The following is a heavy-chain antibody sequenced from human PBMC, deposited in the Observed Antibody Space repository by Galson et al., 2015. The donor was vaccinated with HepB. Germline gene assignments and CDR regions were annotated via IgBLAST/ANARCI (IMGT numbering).Heavy chain of an antibody. J-gene: IGHJ4*02. CDR1: GFTFSSYS. CDR3: ARDYYDSRNYYNDY. CDR2: ISSSSSSI. D-gene: IGHD3-10*01. V-gene: IGHV3-48*04. Sequence: SLRLSCAASGFTFSSYSMNWVRQAPGKGLEWVSYISSSSSSIHYADSVKGRFTASRDNAKNTLYLQMNSLRAEDMAVYYCARDYYDSRNYYNDYWGQGTLVTVSS.